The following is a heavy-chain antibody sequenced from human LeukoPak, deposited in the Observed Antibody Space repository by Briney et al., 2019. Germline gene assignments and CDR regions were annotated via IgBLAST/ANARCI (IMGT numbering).Heavy chain of an antibody. CDR3: AGLVPAANFDY. J-gene: IGHJ4*02. CDR2: IYHSGST. V-gene: IGHV4-38-2*01. CDR1: GYSISSGYY. D-gene: IGHD2-2*01. Sequence: SETLSLTCAVSGYSISSGYYWGWIRQPPGKGLEWIGSIYHSGSTYYNPSLKSRVTISVDTSKNQFSLKLSSVTAADTAVYYCAGLVPAANFDYWGQGTLVTVSS.